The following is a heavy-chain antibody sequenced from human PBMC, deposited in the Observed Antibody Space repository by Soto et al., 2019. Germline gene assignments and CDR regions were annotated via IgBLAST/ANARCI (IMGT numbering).Heavy chain of an antibody. D-gene: IGHD4-17*01. V-gene: IGHV3-23*01. CDR2: ISGSGGST. CDR3: AKDDYGDYVFDY. J-gene: IGHJ4*02. Sequence: EVQLLESGGGLVQPGGSLRLSCAASGFTFSSYAMSWVRQAPGKGLEWVSAISGSGGSTYYADSVKGRFTISRDNSKNTLYLQMNSLRAEDTDGYYCAKDDYGDYVFDYLGQGTLVTVSS. CDR1: GFTFSSYA.